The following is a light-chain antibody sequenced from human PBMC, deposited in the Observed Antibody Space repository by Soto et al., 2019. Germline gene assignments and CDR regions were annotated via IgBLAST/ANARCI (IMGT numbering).Light chain of an antibody. CDR1: QHIRNY. J-gene: IGKJ1*01. CDR3: QQYNSYSRT. V-gene: IGKV1-16*01. Sequence: DIQMTQSPSSLSASIGDRVTITCRANQHIRNYVNWYQQRPGKAPRVLIFSASTLQSGVPSRFSGSGSGTEFTLTISSLQPDDFATYYCQQYNSYSRTFGQGTKVEIK. CDR2: SAS.